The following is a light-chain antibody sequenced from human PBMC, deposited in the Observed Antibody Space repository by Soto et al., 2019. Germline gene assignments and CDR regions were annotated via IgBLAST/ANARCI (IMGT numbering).Light chain of an antibody. CDR1: TSNIGNNY. Sequence: QSVLTQPPSVSAAPGQKVTISCSGGTSNIGNNYVSWYQQLPGAAPKLLIYDNNKRPSGIPDRFSGSKSGTSATLGIAGLQTGDEADYYCASWDSRLGVVVFGGGTKLTVL. V-gene: IGLV1-51*01. CDR2: DNN. J-gene: IGLJ2*01. CDR3: ASWDSRLGVVV.